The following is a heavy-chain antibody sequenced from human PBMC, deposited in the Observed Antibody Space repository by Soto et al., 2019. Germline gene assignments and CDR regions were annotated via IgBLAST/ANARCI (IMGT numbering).Heavy chain of an antibody. Sequence: QVQVVESGGGVVQPGTSLRLSCATSGFSLRSHAMHWVRQAPGKGLEWLVQMWSRGNNQYIADFVKGRFTTSKDDSSGIVYLQINSLRVDDTAVYYCARDGQSEMPYTMDVWGQGTTVTVSS. CDR3: ARDGQSEMPYTMDV. CDR2: MWSRGNNQ. CDR1: GFSLRSHA. V-gene: IGHV3-33*01. D-gene: IGHD2-2*02. J-gene: IGHJ6*02.